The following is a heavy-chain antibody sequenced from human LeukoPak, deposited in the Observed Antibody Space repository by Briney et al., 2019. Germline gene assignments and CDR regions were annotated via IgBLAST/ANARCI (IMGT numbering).Heavy chain of an antibody. CDR3: AKDAQRGFDYSNSLQN. CDR2: IRYDGSNK. V-gene: IGHV3-30*02. J-gene: IGHJ1*01. CDR1: GFTFSSYG. Sequence: GGSVRLSCAASGFTFSSYGMHWVRQAPGKGLEWVTFIRYDGSNKYYADSVKGRFTISRDNSKNTLYLQMNSLRAEETAVYYGAKDAQRGFDYSNSLQNWGQGVLVAVSS. D-gene: IGHD4-11*01.